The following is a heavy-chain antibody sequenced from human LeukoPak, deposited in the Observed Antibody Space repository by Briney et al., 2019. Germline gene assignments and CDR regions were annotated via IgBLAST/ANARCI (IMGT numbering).Heavy chain of an antibody. V-gene: IGHV4-39*01. CDR2: IYYSGNT. Sequence: PSETLSLTCTVSGDSISSSNSYWGWIRQPPGKGLEWIGSIYYSGNTYYNASLKSRVTISVDTSKNQFSLKLTSVTAADTAVYYCARAISVTVYYYYYYMDVWGKGTTVTVSS. CDR1: GDSISSSNSY. D-gene: IGHD4-11*01. CDR3: ARAISVTVYYYYYYMDV. J-gene: IGHJ6*03.